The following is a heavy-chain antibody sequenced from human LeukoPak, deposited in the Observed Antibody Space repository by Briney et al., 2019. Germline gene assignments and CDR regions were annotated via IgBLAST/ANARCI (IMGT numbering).Heavy chain of an antibody. CDR2: ITSSSSYI. Sequence: GGSLRLSCAASGFTFSSYSMNWVRQAPGKGLEWVSSITSSSSYIYYTDSVKGRFTISRDNAKKSLYLQMNSLRAEDTAVYYCARDKNGYGDLDYWGQGTLVTVSS. CDR3: ARDKNGYGDLDY. D-gene: IGHD5-12*01. CDR1: GFTFSSYS. J-gene: IGHJ4*02. V-gene: IGHV3-21*01.